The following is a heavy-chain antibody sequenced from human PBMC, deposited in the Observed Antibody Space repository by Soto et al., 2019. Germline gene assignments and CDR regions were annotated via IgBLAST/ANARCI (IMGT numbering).Heavy chain of an antibody. D-gene: IGHD4-4*01. CDR1: GFTFSLDG. CDR2: VWYDGSSK. V-gene: IGHV3-33*01. Sequence: GGSLRLSCAKSGFTFSLDGMHWDRQAPGKGLERVARVWYDGSSKYYVDSVKGRFTISRDNSKETVYLQMNSLSAEDTGVYYCAREIDSNYDGMDVWGQGTTVTVSS. J-gene: IGHJ6*02. CDR3: AREIDSNYDGMDV.